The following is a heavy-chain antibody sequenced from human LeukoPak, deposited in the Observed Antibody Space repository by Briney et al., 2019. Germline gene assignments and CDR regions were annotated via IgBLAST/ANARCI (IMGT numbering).Heavy chain of an antibody. CDR1: GYTFTSYG. D-gene: IGHD2-2*02. V-gene: IGHV1-18*01. J-gene: IGHJ6*02. CDR2: ISAYNGNT. CDR3: ARDRLGYCSSTSCYNNGYGMDV. Sequence: ASVKVSCKASGYTFTSYGISWVRQAPGQGLEWMGWISAYNGNTNYAQKLQGRVTMTTDTSTSTAYMELRSLRSDDTAVYYCARDRLGYCSSTSCYNNGYGMDVWGQGTTVTVSS.